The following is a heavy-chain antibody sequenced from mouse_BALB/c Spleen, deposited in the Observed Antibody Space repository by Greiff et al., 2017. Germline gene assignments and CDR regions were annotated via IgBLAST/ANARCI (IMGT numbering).Heavy chain of an antibody. CDR2: IDPSDSYT. J-gene: IGHJ2*01. CDR3: TPYYFDY. Sequence: QVQLQQSGAELVKPGASVKMSCKASGYTFTSYWMHWVKQRPGQGLEWIGVIDPSDSYTSYNQKFKGKATLTVDTSSSTAYMQLSSLTSEDSAVYYCTPYYFDYWGQGTTLTVSS. V-gene: IGHV1S127*01. CDR1: GYTFTSYW.